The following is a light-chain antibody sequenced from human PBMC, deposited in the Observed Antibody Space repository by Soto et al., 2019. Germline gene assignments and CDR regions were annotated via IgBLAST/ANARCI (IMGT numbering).Light chain of an antibody. CDR2: SND. V-gene: IGLV1-44*01. CDR1: NSNIGGNT. Sequence: LTQPPSASGTPGQRVTISCSGSNSNIGGNTVNWYQQLPGAAPKLLMYSNDQRPSGVPDRFSGSKFGTTASLAISGLQSEDEADYHCATWDDSLNAAVFGAGTKVTVL. J-gene: IGLJ1*01. CDR3: ATWDDSLNAAV.